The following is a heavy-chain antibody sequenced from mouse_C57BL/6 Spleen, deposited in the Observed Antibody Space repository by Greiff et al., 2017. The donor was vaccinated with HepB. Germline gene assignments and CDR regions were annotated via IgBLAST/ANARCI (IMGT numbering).Heavy chain of an antibody. V-gene: IGHV1-80*01. CDR3: ARGDYGSSSYWYFDV. CDR2: IYPGDGDT. Sequence: VQLQQSGAELVKPGASVKISCKASGYAFSSYWMNWVKQRPGKGLEWIGQIYPGDGDTNYNGKFKGKATLTADKSSSTAYMQLSSLTSEDSAVYFCARGDYGSSSYWYFDVWGTGTTVTVSS. J-gene: IGHJ1*03. CDR1: GYAFSSYW. D-gene: IGHD1-1*01.